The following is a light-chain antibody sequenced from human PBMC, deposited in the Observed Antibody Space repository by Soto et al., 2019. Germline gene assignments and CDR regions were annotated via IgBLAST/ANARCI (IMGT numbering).Light chain of an antibody. CDR2: DAS. J-gene: IGKJ2*01. Sequence: ALQLTQSPSSLSASVGDRVTITCRASQGISSALAWYQQKPGKAPKLLIYDASSLESGVPSRFSGSGSGTDFTLPISSLQPEDFATYYCQQFNSYPRTFGQGTKLEIK. V-gene: IGKV1-13*02. CDR1: QGISSA. CDR3: QQFNSYPRT.